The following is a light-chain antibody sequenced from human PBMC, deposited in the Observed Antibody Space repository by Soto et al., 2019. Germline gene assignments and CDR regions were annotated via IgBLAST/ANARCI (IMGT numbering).Light chain of an antibody. CDR1: QSLLHSNGYNY. CDR3: MQARQAST. Sequence: DIVMTQSPLSLPVTPGEPASISCRSSQSLLHSNGYNYLDWYLQKPVQSPQLLIYLGSNRASGVPDRFSGSGSGTDFTLKISRVEAEDVGVYYCMQARQASTFGPGTKVDIK. V-gene: IGKV2-28*01. J-gene: IGKJ3*01. CDR2: LGS.